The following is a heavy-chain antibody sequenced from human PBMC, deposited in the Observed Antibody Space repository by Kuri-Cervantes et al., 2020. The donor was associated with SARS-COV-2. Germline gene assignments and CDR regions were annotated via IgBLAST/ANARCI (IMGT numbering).Heavy chain of an antibody. CDR3: ARGLPRDPFDY. D-gene: IGHD5-18*01. Sequence: ASVKVSCKASGYTFTSYGISWVRQAPGQGLEWMGIINPSGGSTSYAQKFQGRVTMTRDTSTSTVYMELSSLRSEDTAVYYCARGLPRDPFDYWGQGTLVTVSS. V-gene: IGHV1-46*01. CDR2: INPSGGST. J-gene: IGHJ4*02. CDR1: GYTFTSYG.